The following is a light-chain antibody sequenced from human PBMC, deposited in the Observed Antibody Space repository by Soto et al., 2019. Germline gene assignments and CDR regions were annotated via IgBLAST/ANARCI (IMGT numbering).Light chain of an antibody. V-gene: IGLV1-51*01. CDR3: GTWDSSLSVGV. Sequence: QAVVTQPPSVSAAPGQKITISCSGSSSNIGNNYVSWYQQLPGTAPKLLIYDNNERPSGIPDRFSGSKSGTSATLGITGLQTGDEADYYCGTWDSSLSVGVFGGGTKVTVL. CDR1: SSNIGNNY. J-gene: IGLJ2*01. CDR2: DNN.